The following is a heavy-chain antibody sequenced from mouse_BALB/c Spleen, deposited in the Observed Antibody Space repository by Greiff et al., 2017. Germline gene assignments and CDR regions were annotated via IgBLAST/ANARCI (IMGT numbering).Heavy chain of an antibody. D-gene: IGHD1-2*01. V-gene: IGHV1-14*01. Sequence: EVQLQQSGPELVKPGASVKMSCKASGYTFTSYVMHWVKQKPGQGLEWIGYINPYNDGTKYNEKFKGKATLTSDKSSSTAYMELSSLTSEDSAVYYCARFTTAYYYAMDDWGQGTSVTVSS. CDR2: INPYNDGT. J-gene: IGHJ4*01. CDR3: ARFTTAYYYAMDD. CDR1: GYTFTSYV.